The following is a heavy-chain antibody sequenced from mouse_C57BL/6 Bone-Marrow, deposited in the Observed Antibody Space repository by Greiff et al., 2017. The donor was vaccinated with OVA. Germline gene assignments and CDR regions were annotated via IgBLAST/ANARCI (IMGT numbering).Heavy chain of an antibody. Sequence: EVKLMESGGGLVQPGGSLKLSCAASGFNFSDYYMYWVRQTPEKRLEWVAYLSNGGGSTYYPDTVKGRFTISRDNAKNTLYLQMSRLKSEDTAMYYCARQDYSPLCWYFDVWGTGTTVTVSS. J-gene: IGHJ1*03. CDR1: GFNFSDYY. D-gene: IGHD2-12*01. CDR2: LSNGGGST. V-gene: IGHV5-12*01. CDR3: ARQDYSPLCWYFDV.